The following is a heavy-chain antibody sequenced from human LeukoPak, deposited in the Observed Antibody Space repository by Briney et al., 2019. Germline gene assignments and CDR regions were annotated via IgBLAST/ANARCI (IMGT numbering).Heavy chain of an antibody. CDR2: IYPGDSDT. V-gene: IGHV5-51*01. CDR3: ARMETDIVVVPAAMPGDY. J-gene: IGHJ4*02. D-gene: IGHD2-2*01. Sequence: GESLKISCKGSGYSFTSYWIGWVRQMPGKGLEWMGIIYPGDSDTRYSPSFQGQATISADKSISTAYLQWSSLKASDTAMYYCARMETDIVVVPAAMPGDYWGQGTLVTVSS. CDR1: GYSFTSYW.